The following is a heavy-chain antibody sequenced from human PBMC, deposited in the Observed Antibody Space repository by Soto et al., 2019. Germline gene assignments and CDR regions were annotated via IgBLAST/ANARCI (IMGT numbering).Heavy chain of an antibody. D-gene: IGHD1-1*01. CDR3: ARVERGTVTTVVDAFDI. V-gene: IGHV4-59*12. CDR2: MYYSGST. CDR1: GGSISSYY. Sequence: ETLSLTGTVCGGSISSYYWGWIRQPPGKGLEWIGYMYYSGSTNYNPSLKSRVTISVDTSKNQFSLNIYSVTAADTALYYCARVERGTVTTVVDAFDIWGPGTMVTVSS. J-gene: IGHJ3*02.